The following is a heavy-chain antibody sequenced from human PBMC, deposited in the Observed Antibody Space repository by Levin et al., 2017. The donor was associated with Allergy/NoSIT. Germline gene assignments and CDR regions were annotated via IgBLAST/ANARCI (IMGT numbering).Heavy chain of an antibody. CDR2: INPNSGGT. J-gene: IGHJ4*02. D-gene: IGHD2-2*01. Sequence: ASVKVSCKASGYTFTGYYMHWVRQAPGQGLEWMGWINPNSGGTNYAQKFQGRVTMTRDTSISTAYMELSRLRSDDTAVYYCARVGQLLWTNFDYWGQGTLVTVSS. V-gene: IGHV1-2*02. CDR1: GYTFTGYY. CDR3: ARVGQLLWTNFDY.